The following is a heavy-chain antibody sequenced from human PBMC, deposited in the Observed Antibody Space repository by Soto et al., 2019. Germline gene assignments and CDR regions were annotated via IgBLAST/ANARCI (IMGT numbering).Heavy chain of an antibody. Sequence: GESLKISCKGSGYSFTSYWISWVRQMPGKGLEWMGRIDPSDSYTNYSPSFQGHVTISADKSISTAYLQWSSLKASDTAMYYCARLSPYGDYGDYYGMDVWGQGTTVTVYS. D-gene: IGHD4-17*01. J-gene: IGHJ6*02. CDR1: GYSFTSYW. V-gene: IGHV5-10-1*01. CDR2: IDPSDSYT. CDR3: ARLSPYGDYGDYYGMDV.